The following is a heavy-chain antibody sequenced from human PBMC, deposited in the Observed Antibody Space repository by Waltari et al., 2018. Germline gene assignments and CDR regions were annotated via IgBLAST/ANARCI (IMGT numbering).Heavy chain of an antibody. CDR2: INPNSGGT. V-gene: IGHV1-2*02. Sequence: QVQLVQSGAEVKKPGASVKVSCKASGYTFTGYYMHWVRQAPGQGLEWMGWINPNSGGTNYAQKFQCRVTMTRDTSISTAYMELSRLRSDDTAVYYCARDYNWNYVSYYYMDVWGKGTTVTVSS. CDR3: ARDYNWNYVSYYYMDV. D-gene: IGHD1-7*01. CDR1: GYTFTGYY. J-gene: IGHJ6*03.